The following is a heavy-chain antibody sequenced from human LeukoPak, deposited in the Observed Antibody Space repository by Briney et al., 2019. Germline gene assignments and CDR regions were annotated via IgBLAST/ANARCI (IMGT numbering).Heavy chain of an antibody. D-gene: IGHD1-26*01. J-gene: IGHJ3*02. CDR1: GGTFSSYA. V-gene: IGHV1-69*05. Sequence: GASVKVSCKASGGTFSSYAISWVRQAPGQGLEWMGGIIPIFGTANYAQKFQGRVTITTDESTSTAYMELSSLRSEDTAVYYCARDRSGSYGDAFDIWGQGTMVTVSS. CDR3: ARDRSGSYGDAFDI. CDR2: IIPIFGTA.